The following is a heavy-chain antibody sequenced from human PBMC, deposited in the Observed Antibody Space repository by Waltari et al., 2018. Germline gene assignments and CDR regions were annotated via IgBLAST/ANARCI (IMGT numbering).Heavy chain of an antibody. V-gene: IGHV1-69*01. J-gene: IGHJ6*02. CDR3: TTSSYCGTATCYQYYGMDV. CDR1: GGSFSSYS. CDR2: IIPVFGTA. Sequence: QVRLVQSGAEVKKPGSSVKVSCKAFGGSFSSYSINWVRQAPGQGLEWMGGIIPVFGTANDARKFQDRFAITADESTSTAYMELSSLRSEDTAAYYCTTSSYCGTATCYQYYGMDVWGQGTTVTVSS. D-gene: IGHD2-2*01.